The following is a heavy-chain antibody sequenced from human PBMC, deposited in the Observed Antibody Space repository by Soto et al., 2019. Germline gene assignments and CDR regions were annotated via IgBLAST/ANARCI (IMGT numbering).Heavy chain of an antibody. CDR3: GRVMRSLLSITALDT. CDR1: GYTFTNYG. V-gene: IGHV1-18*01. Sequence: SVQDSSRDSGYTFTNYGISWRRQAPVQGLEWMGWLSVLNPNTHYAQKFKGRVTMTRDTSTSTVYMALSSLRSEDTAIYFCGRVMRSLLSITALDTWGQGTLVTVSS. CDR2: LSVLNPNT. J-gene: IGHJ5*02. D-gene: IGHD3-10*01.